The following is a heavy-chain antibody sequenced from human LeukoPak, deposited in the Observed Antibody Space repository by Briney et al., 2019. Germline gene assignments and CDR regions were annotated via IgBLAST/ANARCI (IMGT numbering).Heavy chain of an antibody. CDR2: VSGSGGST. CDR1: GFTFSSYG. CDR3: AKGRLGYCSGGSCYPFDY. V-gene: IGHV3-23*01. J-gene: IGHJ4*02. D-gene: IGHD2-15*01. Sequence: EGSLRLSCAASGFTFSSYGMSWVRQAPGKGLEWVSAVSGSGGSTNYADSVKGRFTISRDNSKNTLYLQMNSLRAEDTAVYYCAKGRLGYCSGGSCYPFDYWGQGTLVTVSS.